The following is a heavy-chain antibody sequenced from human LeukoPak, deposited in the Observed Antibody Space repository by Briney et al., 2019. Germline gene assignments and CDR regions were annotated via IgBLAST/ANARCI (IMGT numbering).Heavy chain of an antibody. CDR2: IHPSGIL. CDR1: GASFNSDDQY. CDR3: SRGLDSRKLGS. D-gene: IGHD3-22*01. J-gene: IGHJ4*02. Sequence: SQTLSLTCTVSGASFNSDDQYWNWIRQSPGKGLEWIESIHPSGILYNNPSLESRVTMSRDTSKNQFSRNLNSVTAADTAVYFCSRGLDSRKLGSWGQGILVTVSS. V-gene: IGHV4-31*03.